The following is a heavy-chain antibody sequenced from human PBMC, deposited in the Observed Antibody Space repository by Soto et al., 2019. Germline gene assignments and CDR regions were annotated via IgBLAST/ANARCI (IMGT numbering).Heavy chain of an antibody. J-gene: IGHJ4*02. CDR1: GFTFSLYS. D-gene: IGHD1-7*01. V-gene: IGHV3-21*01. Sequence: GSLRLSCAASGFTFSLYSMIWVRQAPGKGLEWVASITSSSSYIYYEDSLKGRFTISRDNAKNSLFLQLGSLRAEDTAVYFCVRARSTDRRAGGNYGFYSDFWGQGALVTVSS. CDR2: ITSSSSYI. CDR3: VRARSTDRRAGGNYGFYSDF.